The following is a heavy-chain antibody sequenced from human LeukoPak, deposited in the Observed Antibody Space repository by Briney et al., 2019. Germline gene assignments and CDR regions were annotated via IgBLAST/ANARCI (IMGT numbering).Heavy chain of an antibody. CDR3: AKRGQWLVLGAFDI. V-gene: IGHV3-30*02. D-gene: IGHD6-19*01. CDR2: IRYDGSNK. Sequence: QPGGSLRLSCAASGFTFSSYGMHWVRQAPGKGLEWVAFIRYDGSNKYYADSVKGRFTISRDNSKNTLYLQMNSLRAEDTAVYYCAKRGQWLVLGAFDIWGQGIMVTVSS. J-gene: IGHJ3*02. CDR1: GFTFSSYG.